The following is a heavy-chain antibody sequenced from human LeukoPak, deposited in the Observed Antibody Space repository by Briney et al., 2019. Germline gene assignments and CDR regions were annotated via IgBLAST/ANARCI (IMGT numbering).Heavy chain of an antibody. Sequence: SETLSLTCTVSGDSISSDGYYWSWIRQPAGKGLEWIGHIYTSGSTNYNPSLMSRVTISVDTSKNQFSLKLNSVTAADTAVYYCARRLNWNFDYWGQGALVTVSS. D-gene: IGHD1-1*01. CDR2: IYTSGST. CDR3: ARRLNWNFDY. J-gene: IGHJ4*02. CDR1: GDSISSDGYY. V-gene: IGHV4-61*09.